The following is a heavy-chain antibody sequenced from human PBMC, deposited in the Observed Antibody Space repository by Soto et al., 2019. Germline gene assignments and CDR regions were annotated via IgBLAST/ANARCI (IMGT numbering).Heavy chain of an antibody. Sequence: QVQLQQWGAGLLKPSETLSLTCAVYGGSFSGYYWSWIRQPPGKGLEWIGEINHSGSTNYNPSLKSRVTISVDTSKDKFSLKLSSVTAADTAVYYCARGRGGAVAGIDPIGNIGWFDPWGQGTLVTVSS. CDR1: GGSFSGYY. J-gene: IGHJ5*02. CDR3: ARGRGGAVAGIDPIGNIGWFDP. D-gene: IGHD6-19*01. CDR2: INHSGST. V-gene: IGHV4-34*01.